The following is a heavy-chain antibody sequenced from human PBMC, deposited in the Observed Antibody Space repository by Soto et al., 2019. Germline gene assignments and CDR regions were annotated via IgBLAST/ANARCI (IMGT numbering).Heavy chain of an antibody. CDR2: TNSYGTSI. CDR1: GFTFNNYE. CDR3: VRENYGDAFDF. V-gene: IGHV3-48*03. J-gene: IGHJ4*02. Sequence: EVQLVESGGGLVQPGGSLRLSCEASGFTFNNYEMNWVRQAPGKGLEWVSYTNSYGTSIYYADSVKGRFTISRDNARSSLYLQMNSLRDEDTAVYYCVRENYGDAFDFWGQGPLVTVSS. D-gene: IGHD4-17*01.